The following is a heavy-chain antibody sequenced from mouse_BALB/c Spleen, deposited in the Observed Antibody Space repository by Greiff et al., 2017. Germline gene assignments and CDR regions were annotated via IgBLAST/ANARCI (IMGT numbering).Heavy chain of an antibody. CDR1: GFTFSSYA. CDR3: ARDDGFFAY. CDR2: ISSGGSYT. V-gene: IGHV5-9-4*01. D-gene: IGHD2-3*01. Sequence: EVQRVESGGGLVKPGGSLKLSCAASGFTFSSYAMSWVRQSPEKRLEWVAEISSGGSYTYYPDTVTGRFTISRDNAKNTLYLEMSSLRSEDTAMYYCARDDGFFAYWGQGTLVTVSA. J-gene: IGHJ3*01.